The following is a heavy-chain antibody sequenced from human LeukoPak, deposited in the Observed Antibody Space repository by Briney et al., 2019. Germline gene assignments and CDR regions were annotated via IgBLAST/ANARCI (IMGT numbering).Heavy chain of an antibody. CDR3: ARDQSYYDSSGPIDY. J-gene: IGHJ4*02. Sequence: WASVKVSCKASGYTFTSYYMHWVRQAPGQGLELMGIINPSGGSTSYAQKFQGRVTMTRDTSTSTVYMELSSLRSEDTAVYYCARDQSYYDSSGPIDYWGQGTLVTVSS. D-gene: IGHD3-22*01. CDR2: INPSGGST. CDR1: GYTFTSYY. V-gene: IGHV1-46*03.